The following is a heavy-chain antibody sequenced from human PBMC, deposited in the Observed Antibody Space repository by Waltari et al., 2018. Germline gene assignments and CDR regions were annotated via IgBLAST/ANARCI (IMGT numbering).Heavy chain of an antibody. CDR1: GFTFSSYG. J-gene: IGHJ6*03. CDR3: AKDTGRYYYYMDV. V-gene: IGHV3-30*18. Sequence: QVQLVESGGGVVQPGRSLRLSCAVSGFTFSSYGMHWVRQAPGKGLEWVSAICFDGSSKYYADSVKGRFTISRDNSKNTLFLQMNSLRAEDTAMYYCAKDTGRYYYYMDVWGKGTTVTVSS. D-gene: IGHD4-17*01. CDR2: ICFDGSSK.